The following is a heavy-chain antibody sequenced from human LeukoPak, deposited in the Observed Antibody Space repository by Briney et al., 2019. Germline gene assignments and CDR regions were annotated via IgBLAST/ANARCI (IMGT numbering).Heavy chain of an antibody. D-gene: IGHD6-6*01. V-gene: IGHV4-39*07. CDR2: IYDSGST. CDR3: ARDCTVGCSSIRTNVYYYGMDV. Sequence: SETLSLTCTVSGGSIRSSYYYWGWIRQPPGKGLEWIGSIYDSGSTYYNPSLKSRVTISVDTSKNQFSLKLSSVTAADTAVYYCARDCTVGCSSIRTNVYYYGMDVWGQGTTVTVSS. J-gene: IGHJ6*02. CDR1: GGSIRSSYYY.